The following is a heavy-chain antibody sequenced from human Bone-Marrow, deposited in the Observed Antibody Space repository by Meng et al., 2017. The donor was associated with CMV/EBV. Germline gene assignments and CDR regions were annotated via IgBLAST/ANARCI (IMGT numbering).Heavy chain of an antibody. D-gene: IGHD2/OR15-2a*01. V-gene: IGHV3-66*01. CDR2: TYPGGTT. Sequence: GESLKISCAASGFSVSNMYMSWVRQAPGKGPEWVSFTYPGGTTYYTDSVKGRFTISRDNSKNTLDLQMNSLRPEDTAVYYCARENNYYYYYGMDVWGQGTTVTVSS. CDR3: ARENNYYYYYGMDV. J-gene: IGHJ6*02. CDR1: GFSVSNMY.